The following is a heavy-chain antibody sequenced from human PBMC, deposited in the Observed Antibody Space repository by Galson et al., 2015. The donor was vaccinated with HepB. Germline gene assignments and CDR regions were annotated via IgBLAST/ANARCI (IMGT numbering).Heavy chain of an antibody. Sequence: TLSLTCAVSGGSISSSNWWSWVRQPPGKGLEWIGEIDHSGSTNYNPSLTSRVTISVDKSKNQFSLKLSTVTAADTAVYYCARRTTVTTYYFDYWGQGTLVTVSS. CDR2: IDHSGST. V-gene: IGHV4-4*02. CDR3: ARRTTVTTYYFDY. D-gene: IGHD4-17*01. J-gene: IGHJ4*02. CDR1: GGSISSSNW.